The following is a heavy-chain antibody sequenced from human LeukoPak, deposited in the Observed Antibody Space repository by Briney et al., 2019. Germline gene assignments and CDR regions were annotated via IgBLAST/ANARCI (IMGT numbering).Heavy chain of an antibody. CDR3: ARWDAHYYEGDNWFDP. V-gene: IGHV1-69*13. CDR2: IAPAFTTA. CDR1: GGTFSNYA. J-gene: IGHJ5*02. Sequence: ASVKVSCKASGGTFSNYAITWVRLAPGQGLEWMGGIAPAFTTADYAQKFQDRVTITADESTGTAYVELRGLTFEDTAIYYCARWDAHYYEGDNWFDPWGQGTQVTVSS. D-gene: IGHD3-16*01.